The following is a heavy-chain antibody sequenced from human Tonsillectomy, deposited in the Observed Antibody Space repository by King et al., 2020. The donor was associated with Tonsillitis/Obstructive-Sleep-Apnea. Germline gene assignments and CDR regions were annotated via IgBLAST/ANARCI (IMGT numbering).Heavy chain of an antibody. CDR2: IRSKAYGGTT. J-gene: IGHJ4*02. V-gene: IGHV3-49*05. Sequence: VQLVESGGGLVKPGRSLRLSCTASGFFFGDYAMSWFRQAPGKGLEWVGFIRSKAYGGTTEYAASVKGRFTISRDDSRSIAYLQMNSLQTEDTAVYYWSRAFNDYGDYVWGYYFDYWGQGTLVTVSS. D-gene: IGHD4-17*01. CDR3: SRAFNDYGDYVWGYYFDY. CDR1: GFFFGDYA.